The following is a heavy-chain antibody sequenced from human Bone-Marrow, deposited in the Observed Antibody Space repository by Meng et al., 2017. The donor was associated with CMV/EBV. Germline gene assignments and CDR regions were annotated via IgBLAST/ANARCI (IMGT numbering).Heavy chain of an antibody. CDR1: GGSFSGYY. CDR3: ASVKLVPATANPHYCYYYAMDV. Sequence: SETLSLTCAVYGGSFSGYYWSWIRQPPGKGLEWIGEINHSGSTNYNPSLKSRVTISVDTSKNQFSLKLSSVTAADTAVYYCASVKLVPATANPHYCYYYAMDVWGQGTTVTVSS. CDR2: INHSGST. J-gene: IGHJ6*02. D-gene: IGHD2-2*01. V-gene: IGHV4-34*01.